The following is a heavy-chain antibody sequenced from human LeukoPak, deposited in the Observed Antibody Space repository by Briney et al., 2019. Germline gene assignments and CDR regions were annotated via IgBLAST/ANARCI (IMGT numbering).Heavy chain of an antibody. CDR3: AKSTLDIVVVPAAMSRYYYGMDV. D-gene: IGHD2-2*03. CDR2: ISYDGSNK. J-gene: IGHJ6*02. Sequence: GGSLSLSCVATGFTFSSYGMQWVRQAPGKGLEWVAVISYDGSNKYYADSVKGRFTISRDNSKNPLYLQMNSLRAEDTAVYYCAKSTLDIVVVPAAMSRYYYGMDVRGQGTTVTVSS. V-gene: IGHV3-30*18. CDR1: GFTFSSYG.